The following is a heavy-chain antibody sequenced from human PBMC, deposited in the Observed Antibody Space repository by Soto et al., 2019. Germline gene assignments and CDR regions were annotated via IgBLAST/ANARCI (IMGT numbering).Heavy chain of an antibody. CDR1: GFTFSSYS. CDR2: ISSSSSYI. V-gene: IGHV3-21*01. J-gene: IGHJ6*02. Sequence: GGSLRLSCAASGFTFSSYSMDWVRQAPGKGLEWVSSISSSSSYIYYADSVKGRFTISRDNAKNSLYLQMNSLRADDTAVYYCARAGYFDSSGKSYGLDVWGQGTTVTVSS. D-gene: IGHD3-22*01. CDR3: ARAGYFDSSGKSYGLDV.